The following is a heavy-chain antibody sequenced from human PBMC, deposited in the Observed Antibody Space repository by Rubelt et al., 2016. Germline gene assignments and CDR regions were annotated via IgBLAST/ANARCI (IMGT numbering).Heavy chain of an antibody. Sequence: QVQLVQSGAEVKKPGASVKVSCKASGYTFTSYAMHWVRQAPGQRLEWMGWINAGNGNTKYSQKFQGRVTMTRDTSTSTVYMDLSSLRCEDTAVYYCARVGFYYDSGSYVDWGQGTLVTVSS. D-gene: IGHD3-10*01. CDR3: ARVGFYYDSGSYVD. CDR1: GYTFTSYA. CDR2: INAGNGNT. J-gene: IGHJ4*02. V-gene: IGHV1-3*01.